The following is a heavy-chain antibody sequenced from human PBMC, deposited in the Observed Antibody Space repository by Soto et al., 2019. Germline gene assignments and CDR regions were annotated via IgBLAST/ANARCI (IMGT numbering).Heavy chain of an antibody. J-gene: IGHJ4*02. CDR2: IYHSGST. CDR3: ARLRQLGELDY. Sequence: PSETLSLTCAVSGNSISSDYYWGWIRQPPGKGLEWIGSIYHSGSTYYNPSLKSRVTISVDTSKNRFSLKMSSVTAADTAVYYCARLRQLGELDYWGQGTLVTVS. V-gene: IGHV4-38-2*01. D-gene: IGHD1-1*01. CDR1: GNSISSDYY.